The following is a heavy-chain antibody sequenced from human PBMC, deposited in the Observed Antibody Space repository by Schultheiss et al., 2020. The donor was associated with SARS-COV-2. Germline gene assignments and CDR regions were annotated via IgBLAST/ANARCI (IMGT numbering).Heavy chain of an antibody. Sequence: GESLKISCTASGFILSGYWMHWVRLVPGKGLVWVSRISSDGSSTYYADSVKGRFSISRDNSKNSLYLQMNSLKTEDTAIYYCASISLLIEDFSDYWGQGSLVTVSS. D-gene: IGHD2-21*01. V-gene: IGHV3-74*01. CDR1: GFILSGYW. CDR2: ISSDGSST. J-gene: IGHJ4*02. CDR3: ASISLLIEDFSDY.